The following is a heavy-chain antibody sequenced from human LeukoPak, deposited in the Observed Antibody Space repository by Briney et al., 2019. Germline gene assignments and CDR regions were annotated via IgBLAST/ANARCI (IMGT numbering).Heavy chain of an antibody. J-gene: IGHJ3*02. Sequence: GESLKISCKGSGYSFTSYWIGWVRQMPGKGLEWMGIIYPGDSDTRYSPSFQGQVTISADKSISTAYLQWSSLKASDTAMYYCARQAHCGGDCPNAFDIWGQGKMVTVSS. CDR3: ARQAHCGGDCPNAFDI. D-gene: IGHD2-21*01. V-gene: IGHV5-51*01. CDR1: GYSFTSYW. CDR2: IYPGDSDT.